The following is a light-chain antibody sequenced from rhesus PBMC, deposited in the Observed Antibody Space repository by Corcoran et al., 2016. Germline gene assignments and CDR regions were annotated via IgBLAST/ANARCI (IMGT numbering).Light chain of an antibody. CDR2: ADS. CDR1: QSVSSR. J-gene: IGKJ4*01. V-gene: IGKV3-17*02. Sequence: EIVMTQSPATLSLSPGERATLSCRASQSVSSRLAWFQQKLGQPPRPLTYADSRRVTCTPDRFSGRGAGTDLTLTISSLEPEDGAVYFCQQETNWSLTFGGGTKVDLK. CDR3: QQETNWSLT.